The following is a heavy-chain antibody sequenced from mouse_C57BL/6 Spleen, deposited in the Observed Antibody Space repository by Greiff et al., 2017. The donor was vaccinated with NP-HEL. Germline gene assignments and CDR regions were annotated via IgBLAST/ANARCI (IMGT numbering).Heavy chain of an antibody. V-gene: IGHV1-50*01. D-gene: IGHD3-2*02. CDR1: GYTFTSYW. CDR2: IDPSDSYT. J-gene: IGHJ2*01. CDR3: ARRKQLRLPLDY. Sequence: QVQLQQPGAELVKPGASVKLSCKASGYTFTSYWMQWVKQRPGQGLEWIGEIDPSDSYTNYNQKFKGKATLTVDTSSSTAYMQLSSLTSEDSAFYYFARRKQLRLPLDYWGKGTTLTVSS.